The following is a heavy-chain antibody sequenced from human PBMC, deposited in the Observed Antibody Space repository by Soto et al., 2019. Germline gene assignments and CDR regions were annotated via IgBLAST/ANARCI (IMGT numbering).Heavy chain of an antibody. CDR3: AKDMVRYCSGGGCPYFDY. CDR1: VFSFHDYA. V-gene: IGHV3-9*01. D-gene: IGHD2-15*01. J-gene: IGHJ4*02. Sequence: SLRLYCAASVFSFHDYAMHWVRQAPGKGLEWVSGVSCNSDSIGYADSVKGRFTVSRDNAKNSLYLQMNSLRADDTALYYCAKDMVRYCSGGGCPYFDYWGQGTLVTVSS. CDR2: VSCNSDSI.